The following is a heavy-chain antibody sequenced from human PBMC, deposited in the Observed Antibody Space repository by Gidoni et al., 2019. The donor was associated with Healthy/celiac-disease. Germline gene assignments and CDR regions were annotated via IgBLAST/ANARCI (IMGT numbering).Heavy chain of an antibody. CDR1: GVSFSGYY. CDR3: ARRIAVAGTGFDY. V-gene: IGHV4-34*01. Sequence: QVPLQQWGAGLLTPSDTLSLTCAVYGVSFSGYYWSWIRQPPGKGLEWIGEINHSGSTNYNPSLKSRVTISVDTSKNQFSLKLSSVTAADTAVYYCARRIAVAGTGFDYWGQGTLVTVSS. CDR2: INHSGST. J-gene: IGHJ4*02. D-gene: IGHD6-19*01.